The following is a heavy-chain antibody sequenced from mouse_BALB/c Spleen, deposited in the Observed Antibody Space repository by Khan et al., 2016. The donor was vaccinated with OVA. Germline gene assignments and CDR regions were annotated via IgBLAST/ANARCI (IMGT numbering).Heavy chain of an antibody. CDR1: GFSITSGYG. J-gene: IGHJ2*01. CDR3: ARTARIKY. V-gene: IGHV3-2*02. Sequence: QLEESGPGLVKPSQSLSLTCTVTGFSITSGYGWIWIRQFPGNKLEWMGYISYSGSTNYNPSLKSRISITRDTSKNQFFLQLNSVTTEDTDTYYCARTARIKYWGQGTTLTVSS. CDR2: ISYSGST. D-gene: IGHD1-2*01.